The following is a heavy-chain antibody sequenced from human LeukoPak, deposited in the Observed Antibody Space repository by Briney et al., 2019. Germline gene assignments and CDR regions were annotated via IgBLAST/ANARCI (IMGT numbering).Heavy chain of an antibody. CDR1: GGSISTYY. V-gene: IGHV4-4*07. CDR2: IYTSGGT. Sequence: SETLSLTCTVSGGSISTYYWSWIRQPAGKGLEWIGRIYTSGGTSGNTIYNPSLKSRVTISVDRSKNQFPLKLSSVTAADTAVYYCARGGDIVVVPAITPTFDIWGQGTMVTVSS. D-gene: IGHD2-2*01. J-gene: IGHJ3*02. CDR3: ARGGDIVVVPAITPTFDI.